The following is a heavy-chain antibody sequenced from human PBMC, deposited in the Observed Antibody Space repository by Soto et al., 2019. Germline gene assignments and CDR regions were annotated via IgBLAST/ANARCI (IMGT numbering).Heavy chain of an antibody. Sequence: SETLSLTCTISGGSISSYYWSWIRQPPGKGLEWIGYIYYSGSTNYNPSLKSRVTISVDTSKNQFSLKLSSVTAADTAVYYCARVPAAAPYYYGMDVWGQGTTVTVSS. D-gene: IGHD6-13*01. CDR1: GGSISSYY. CDR2: IYYSGST. CDR3: ARVPAAAPYYYGMDV. V-gene: IGHV4-59*01. J-gene: IGHJ6*02.